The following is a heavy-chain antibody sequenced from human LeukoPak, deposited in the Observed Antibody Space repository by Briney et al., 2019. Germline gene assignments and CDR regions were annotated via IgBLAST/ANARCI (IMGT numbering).Heavy chain of an antibody. Sequence: ASVKVSCKASGYTFTSYAMHWVRQAPGQRLEWMGWINGGSDNAKYLQKFQGRVTISRDTSASTAYMELSSLRSEDTAVYYCARSLGSHNFDYWGQGTLVTISS. CDR1: GYTFTSYA. V-gene: IGHV1-3*01. D-gene: IGHD3-10*01. J-gene: IGHJ4*02. CDR3: ARSLGSHNFDY. CDR2: INGGSDNA.